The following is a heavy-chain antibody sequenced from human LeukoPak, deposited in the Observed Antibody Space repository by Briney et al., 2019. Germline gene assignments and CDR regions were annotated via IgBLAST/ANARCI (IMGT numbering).Heavy chain of an antibody. J-gene: IGHJ6*02. CDR2: TYYRSKWYN. Sequence: SQTLSLTCAISGDSVSRISVAWNWIRKSPSRGLEWLGRTYYRSKWYNEYAVSVKGRININPDPSKNQFSLQLNSVTPEDTAVYYCALARSEYHYGMDVWGQGATVTVSS. V-gene: IGHV6-1*01. CDR1: GDSVSRISVA. CDR3: ALARSEYHYGMDV.